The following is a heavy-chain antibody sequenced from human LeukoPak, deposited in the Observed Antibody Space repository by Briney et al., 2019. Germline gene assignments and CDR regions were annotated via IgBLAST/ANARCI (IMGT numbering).Heavy chain of an antibody. Sequence: GGSLRLSCAASGFTFSYYWMYWVRQAPGKGLVWVSRINSDGSGTTYADSVKGRFTISRDNAKNTLFLQMNSLRAEDTAVYYCARSSRYCSGGSCPDAYDIWGRGTMVTVSS. CDR1: GFTFSYYW. J-gene: IGHJ3*02. D-gene: IGHD2-15*01. V-gene: IGHV3-74*01. CDR2: INSDGSGT. CDR3: ARSSRYCSGGSCPDAYDI.